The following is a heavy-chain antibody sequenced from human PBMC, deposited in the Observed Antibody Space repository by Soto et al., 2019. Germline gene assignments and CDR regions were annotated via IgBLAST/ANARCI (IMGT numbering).Heavy chain of an antibody. CDR2: ISYDGSNK. Sequence: GGSLRLSCAASGFTFSSYAMHWVRQAPGKGLEWVAVISYDGSNKYYADSVKGRFTISRDNSKNTLYLQMNSLRAEDTAVYYCARNRPYYYYGMDVWGQGTTVTVSS. V-gene: IGHV3-30-3*01. J-gene: IGHJ6*02. CDR3: ARNRPYYYYGMDV. CDR1: GFTFSSYA.